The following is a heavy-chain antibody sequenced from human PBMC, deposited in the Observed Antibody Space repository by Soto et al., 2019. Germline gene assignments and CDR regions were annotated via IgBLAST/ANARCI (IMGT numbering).Heavy chain of an antibody. CDR3: ARGYISGWDPLYDFDS. V-gene: IGHV1-69*13. D-gene: IGHD6-19*01. Sequence: ASVKVSCKASGGTFSSYAISWVRQAPGQGLEWMGGIIPIFGTANYAQKFQGRVTITADESTSTAYMELSSLRSEDTAVYYCARGYISGWDPLYDFDSWGQGTLVTVSS. CDR1: GGTFSSYA. CDR2: IIPIFGTA. J-gene: IGHJ4*02.